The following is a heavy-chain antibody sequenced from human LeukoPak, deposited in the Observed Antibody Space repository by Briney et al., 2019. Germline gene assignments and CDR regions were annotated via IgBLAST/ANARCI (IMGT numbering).Heavy chain of an antibody. J-gene: IGHJ5*02. V-gene: IGHV3-23*01. CDR3: AKGPAMVRGTFDP. CDR2: ISGSGGNT. Sequence: AGGSLRLSCATSGFTFSSYAMSWVRQAPGKGLEWVSSISGSGGNTYYADSVKGRFTTSRDYSKNTLYLQMNSLRTEETAVYYCAKGPAMVRGTFDPWGQGTLVTVSS. CDR1: GFTFSSYA. D-gene: IGHD3-10*01.